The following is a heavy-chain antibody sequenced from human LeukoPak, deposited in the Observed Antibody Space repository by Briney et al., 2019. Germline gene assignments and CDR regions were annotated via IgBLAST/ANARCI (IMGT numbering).Heavy chain of an antibody. D-gene: IGHD5-12*01. J-gene: IGHJ4*02. Sequence: KPSETLSLTCTVSGGSISSYYWSWIRQPPGKGLEGIGYIYYSGSTNYNPSLKRRVTISVDTSKNQFSLKLSSVTAADTAVYYCARGGGDIVLDYWGQGTLVTVSS. CDR3: ARGGGDIVLDY. V-gene: IGHV4-59*01. CDR2: IYYSGST. CDR1: GGSISSYY.